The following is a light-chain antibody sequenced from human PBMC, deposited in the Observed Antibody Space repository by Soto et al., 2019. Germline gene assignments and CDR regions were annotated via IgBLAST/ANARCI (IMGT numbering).Light chain of an antibody. CDR1: QSVGSY. V-gene: IGKV3-11*01. J-gene: IGKJ4*01. Sequence: EIVLTQSPATLSLSPGERATLSCRASQSVGSYLAWYQQKPGQARRLLIYDAFNRATGIPARFSGSGSGTDFTLTISSLEPEDFAVYYCQQRSNWPPVTFGGGTKVEIK. CDR3: QQRSNWPPVT. CDR2: DAF.